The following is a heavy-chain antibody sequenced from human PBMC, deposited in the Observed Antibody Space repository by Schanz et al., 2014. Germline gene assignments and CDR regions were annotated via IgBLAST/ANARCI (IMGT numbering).Heavy chain of an antibody. J-gene: IGHJ4*02. D-gene: IGHD2-21*01. Sequence: QVQLQQWGAGLLKASETLSLTCAVYGGSSSDCYWSWIRQPPGKGLEWIGEINHSGGTNYNPSLKSRVTMSVDPSRTQFSLKLSSVTAADTAVYYCAKTFRCGGGECSTWADWGQGTLVTVSS. CDR3: AKTFRCGGGECSTWAD. CDR1: GGSSSDCY. CDR2: INHSGGT. V-gene: IGHV4-34*01.